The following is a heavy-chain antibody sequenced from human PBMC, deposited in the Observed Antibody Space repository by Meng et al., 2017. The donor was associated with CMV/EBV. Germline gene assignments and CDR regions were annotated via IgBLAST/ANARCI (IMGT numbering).Heavy chain of an antibody. V-gene: IGHV3-11*04. Sequence: GGSLRLSCAASGFTFSDYYMSWIRQAPGKGLEWVSYISSSGSTIYYADSVKGRFTISRDNAKNSLYLQMNSLRAEDTAVYYCARDKVVPAAIGYAFDIWGKGTMVTVSS. CDR1: GFTFSDYY. D-gene: IGHD2-2*02. CDR2: ISSSGSTI. J-gene: IGHJ3*02. CDR3: ARDKVVPAAIGYAFDI.